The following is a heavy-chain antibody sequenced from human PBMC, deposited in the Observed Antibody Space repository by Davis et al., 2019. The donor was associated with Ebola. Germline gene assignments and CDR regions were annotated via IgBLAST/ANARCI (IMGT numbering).Heavy chain of an antibody. D-gene: IGHD3-3*01. V-gene: IGHV3-21*01. J-gene: IGHJ6*03. CDR3: ARGLRFLEWYYYYMDV. CDR2: ISSSSSYI. Sequence: PGGSLRLSCAASGFTFSSYWMSWVRQAPGKGLEWVSSISSSSSYIYYADSVKGRFTISRDNAKNSLYLQMNSLRAEDTAVYYCARGLRFLEWYYYYMDVWGKGTTVTVSS. CDR1: GFTFSSYW.